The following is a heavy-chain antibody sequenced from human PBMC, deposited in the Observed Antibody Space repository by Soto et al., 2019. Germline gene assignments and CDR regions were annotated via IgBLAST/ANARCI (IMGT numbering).Heavy chain of an antibody. Sequence: GGSLRLSCAASGFTFSTSWMAWVRQAPGKGLEWVAAIRESGGSTYYADSVKGRFTISRDNSTSTAYMELSSLRSEDTAVYYCANAYFSGKGPFYWGQGTLVTVSS. CDR2: IRESGGST. CDR1: GFTFSTSW. D-gene: IGHD2-21*01. J-gene: IGHJ4*02. V-gene: IGHV3-23*01. CDR3: ANAYFSGKGPFY.